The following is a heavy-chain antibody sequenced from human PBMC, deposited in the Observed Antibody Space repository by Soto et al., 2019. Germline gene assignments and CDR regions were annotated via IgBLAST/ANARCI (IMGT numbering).Heavy chain of an antibody. J-gene: IGHJ6*02. D-gene: IGHD7-27*01. CDR3: AGGMGTIPYGVDV. CDR2: IYYSGSS. V-gene: IGHV4-59*01. CDR1: GGSISSYY. Sequence: SETLSLTCTVSGGSISSYYWSWIRQPPGKGLEWIGYIYYSGSSNYNPSLKSRVTISVDTSKNQFSLMLSFVTAADTAVSYCAGGMGTIPYGVDVWGQGTTVTVS.